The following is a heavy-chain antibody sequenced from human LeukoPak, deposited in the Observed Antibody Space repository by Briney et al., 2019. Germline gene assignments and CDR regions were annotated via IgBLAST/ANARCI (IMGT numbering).Heavy chain of an antibody. Sequence: PGGSLRLSCAASGFTFSTYAMHWVRQAPGKGLEYVSVISSNGGRTYYANSVKGRFTISRDNAKNTLYLQMNSLRAEDTAVYYCARRSAAKDAFDIWGQGTMVTVSS. D-gene: IGHD6-25*01. V-gene: IGHV3-64*01. J-gene: IGHJ3*02. CDR2: ISSNGGRT. CDR1: GFTFSTYA. CDR3: ARRSAAKDAFDI.